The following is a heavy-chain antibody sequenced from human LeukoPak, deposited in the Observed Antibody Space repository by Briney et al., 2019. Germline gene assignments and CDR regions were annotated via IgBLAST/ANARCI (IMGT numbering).Heavy chain of an antibody. CDR1: GFTFSDYY. CDR2: ISSSSSYT. J-gene: IGHJ4*02. V-gene: IGHV3-11*06. CDR3: ARVRYGSGSYPLYYFDY. Sequence: GGSLRLSCAASGFTFSDYYMSWIRQAPGKGLEWVSYISSSSSYTNYADSAKGRFTISRDNAKNSLYLQMNSLRAEDTAVYYCARVRYGSGSYPLYYFDYWGQGTLVTVSS. D-gene: IGHD3-10*01.